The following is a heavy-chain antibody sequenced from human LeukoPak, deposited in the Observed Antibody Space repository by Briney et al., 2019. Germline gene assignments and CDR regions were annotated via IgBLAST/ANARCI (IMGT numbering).Heavy chain of an antibody. D-gene: IGHD3-22*01. Sequence: GESLKISCKGSGYSFTSYWIGWVRQMPGKGLEWMGIIYPGDSDTRYSPSFQGQVTISADKSISTAYLQWSSLKASDTAMYYCARSLAYYDSSGYYLGDCWGQGTLVTVSA. CDR2: IYPGDSDT. V-gene: IGHV5-51*01. CDR3: ARSLAYYDSSGYYLGDC. J-gene: IGHJ4*02. CDR1: GYSFTSYW.